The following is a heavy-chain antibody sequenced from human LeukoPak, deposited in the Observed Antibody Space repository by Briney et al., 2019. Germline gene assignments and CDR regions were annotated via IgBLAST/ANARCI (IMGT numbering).Heavy chain of an antibody. Sequence: SGGSLRLSCAASGFTFSSYGMHWVRQAPGKGLEWVAVISYDGSNKYYADSVKGRFTISRDNSKNTLYLQMNSLRAGDTAVYYCAKDRGYYFDYWGQGTLVTVSS. J-gene: IGHJ4*02. D-gene: IGHD3-22*01. V-gene: IGHV3-30*18. CDR2: ISYDGSNK. CDR1: GFTFSSYG. CDR3: AKDRGYYFDY.